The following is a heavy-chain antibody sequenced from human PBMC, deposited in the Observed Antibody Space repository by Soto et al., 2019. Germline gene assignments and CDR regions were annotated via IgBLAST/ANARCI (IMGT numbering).Heavy chain of an antibody. CDR1: GFTFSSYA. CDR3: AKRLGYCSGGSCQY. J-gene: IGHJ4*02. CDR2: ISGFGGSI. Sequence: EVHLLESGGGLVQPGGSLRLSCEASGFTFSSYAMSWARQAPGKGLEWVSAISGFGGSIYYADSVQGRFTISRDSSKNTLYLQMNSLRAEDTAVYYCAKRLGYCSGGSCQYWGQGTLVTVSS. D-gene: IGHD2-15*01. V-gene: IGHV3-23*01.